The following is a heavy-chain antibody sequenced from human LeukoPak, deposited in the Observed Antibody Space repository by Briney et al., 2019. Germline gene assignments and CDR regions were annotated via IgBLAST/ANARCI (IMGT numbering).Heavy chain of an antibody. D-gene: IGHD2-2*01. Sequence: PGGSLRLSCAASGFTFSSYAMSWVRQAPGKGLEWVSAISGSGGSTYYADSVKGRFTISRDNSKNTLYLQMNSLRAEDTAVYYCARNGHGSTSYNWFDPWGQGTLVTVSS. CDR2: ISGSGGST. CDR1: GFTFSSYA. J-gene: IGHJ5*02. V-gene: IGHV3-23*01. CDR3: ARNGHGSTSYNWFDP.